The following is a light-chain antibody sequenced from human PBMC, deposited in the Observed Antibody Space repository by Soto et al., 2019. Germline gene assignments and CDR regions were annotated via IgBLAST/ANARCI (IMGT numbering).Light chain of an antibody. CDR3: CSYAGSSTDVI. V-gene: IGLV2-23*02. CDR1: SSDVGSYNL. Sequence: QSALTQPASVSGSPGQSITISCTGTSSDVGSYNLVSWYQQHPGKAPKFMIYEVNKRPSGVSNRFSGSKSGNTASLTISGLQAEDEADYYCCSYAGSSTDVIFGGGTKVTVL. J-gene: IGLJ2*01. CDR2: EVN.